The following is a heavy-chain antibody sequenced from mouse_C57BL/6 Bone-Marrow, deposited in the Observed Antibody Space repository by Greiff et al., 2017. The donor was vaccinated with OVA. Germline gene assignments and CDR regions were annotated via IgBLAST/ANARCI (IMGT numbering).Heavy chain of an antibody. CDR2: IDPSDSYT. Sequence: QVQLKQPGAELVRPGPSVKLSCKASGYTFTSYWMHWVKQRPGQGLEWIGVIDPSDSYTNYNQKFKGKATLTVDTSSSTAYMQLSSLTSEDSAVYYCARDGNSGAYWGQGTLVTVSA. D-gene: IGHD2-1*01. CDR3: ARDGNSGAY. CDR1: GYTFTSYW. J-gene: IGHJ3*01. V-gene: IGHV1-59*01.